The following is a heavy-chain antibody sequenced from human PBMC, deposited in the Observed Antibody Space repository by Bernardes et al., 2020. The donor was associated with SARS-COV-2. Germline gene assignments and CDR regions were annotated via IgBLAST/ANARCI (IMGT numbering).Heavy chain of an antibody. CDR3: ASVTYSSGSDFDY. CDR1: GYSFSDHY. CDR2: IYPISGGT. V-gene: IGHV1-2*02. Sequence: ASVKVSCKASGYSFSDHYIHWVRQAPGQGLEWMGWIYPISGGTNYAQKFQGRVTMTRDTSISTAYMELSSLKSDDTAVYFCASVTYSSGSDFDYWGQGTLVNVSS. D-gene: IGHD6-19*01. J-gene: IGHJ4*02.